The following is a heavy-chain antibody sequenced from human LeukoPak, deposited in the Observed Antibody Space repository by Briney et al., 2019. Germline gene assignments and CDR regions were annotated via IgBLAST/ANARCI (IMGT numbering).Heavy chain of an antibody. D-gene: IGHD1-26*01. CDR1: GGSISTYV. J-gene: IGHJ4*02. CDR2: IQYSGNT. CDR3: ASEVSHSGYFEY. Sequence: SETLSLTCTVSGGSISTYVWSWIRHPPRKGLELIGYIQYSGNTNYNPSLKSRVTISADTAKNQFSLRLSSVTAADTAVYYCASEVSHSGYFEYWGQGALVTVSS. V-gene: IGHV4-59*01.